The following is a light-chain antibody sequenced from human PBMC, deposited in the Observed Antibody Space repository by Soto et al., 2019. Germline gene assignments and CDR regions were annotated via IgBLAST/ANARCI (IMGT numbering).Light chain of an antibody. J-gene: IGKJ4*01. Sequence: EVVMTESPATLSVSQGECSTLSLRASQGIGDTLAWYQHKPGQTPRLLIYDTSTRATGVPARFSGSRSGTEFTLTINSLQSEDFAVYYCQRYNNWPLTFGGGTKVDIK. CDR1: QGIGDT. V-gene: IGKV3-15*01. CDR2: DTS. CDR3: QRYNNWPLT.